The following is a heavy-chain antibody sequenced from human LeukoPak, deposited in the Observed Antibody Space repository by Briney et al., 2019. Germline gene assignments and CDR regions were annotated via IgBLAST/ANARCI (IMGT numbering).Heavy chain of an antibody. D-gene: IGHD2-2*01. J-gene: IGHJ4*02. CDR1: GFTFSSYS. V-gene: IGHV3-23*01. CDR3: ATDLYCSSTSCYGY. CDR2: ISGSGGNT. Sequence: GGSLRLSCAASGFTFSSYSMNWVRQAPGKGLEWVSAISGSGGNTYYADSVKGRFTISRDNSKNTLYLQMNSLRAEDTAVYYCATDLYCSSTSCYGYWGQGTLVTVSS.